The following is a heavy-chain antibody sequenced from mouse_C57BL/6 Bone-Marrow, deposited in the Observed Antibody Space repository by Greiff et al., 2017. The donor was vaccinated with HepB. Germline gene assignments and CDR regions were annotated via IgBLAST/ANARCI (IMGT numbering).Heavy chain of an antibody. CDR2: IWGGGST. V-gene: IGHV2-9*01. CDR3: AKLFYSNYDNYAMDY. Sequence: VKLMESGPGLVAPSQSLSITCTVSGFSLTSYGVDWVRQPPGKGLEWLGVIWGGGSTNYNSALMSRLSISKDNAKSQVFLKMNSLQTDDTAMYYCAKLFYSNYDNYAMDYWGQGTSVTVSS. J-gene: IGHJ4*01. D-gene: IGHD2-5*01. CDR1: GFSLTSYG.